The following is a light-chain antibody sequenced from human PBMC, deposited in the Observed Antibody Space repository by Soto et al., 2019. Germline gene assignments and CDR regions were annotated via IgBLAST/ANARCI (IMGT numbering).Light chain of an antibody. J-gene: IGKJ3*01. CDR1: QGIGDT. V-gene: IGKV3-20*01. Sequence: EVVMTQSPATLSVSPGEGATLSCRASQGIGDTLAWYQHKPGQAPRLLISGVSSRATGIPDRFSGSGSGTDFILTISRVEPEDFAVYYCQQFGTSSLVTFGPGTKVDIK. CDR2: GVS. CDR3: QQFGTSSLVT.